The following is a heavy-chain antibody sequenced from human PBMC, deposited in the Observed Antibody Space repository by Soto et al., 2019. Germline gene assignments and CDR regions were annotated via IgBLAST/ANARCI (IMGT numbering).Heavy chain of an antibody. Sequence: VGSLRLSCAASGFTFSSYWMSWVRQAPGRGLEWMANIKYDGSEKYYVDSVKGRLTISRDNAKNSLYLQMNSLRAEDTAVYYGARSPHKDSRPDYWGQGTLVTVSS. J-gene: IGHJ4*02. CDR3: ARSPHKDSRPDY. D-gene: IGHD3-22*01. CDR1: GFTFSSYW. CDR2: IKYDGSEK. V-gene: IGHV3-7*03.